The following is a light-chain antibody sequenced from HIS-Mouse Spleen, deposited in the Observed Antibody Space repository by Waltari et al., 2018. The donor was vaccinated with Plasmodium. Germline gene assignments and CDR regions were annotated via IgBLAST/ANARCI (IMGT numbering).Light chain of an antibody. CDR3: CSYAGSSTFV. CDR1: SRDVGSYNL. V-gene: IGLV2-23*03. Sequence: QSALTQPASVSGSPGQSITISCTGTSRDVGSYNLVSWYQQHPGKAPKLMIYEGSKRPSGVSNRFSGSKSGNTASLTISGPQAEDEADYYCCSYAGSSTFVFGGGTKLTVL. CDR2: EGS. J-gene: IGLJ3*02.